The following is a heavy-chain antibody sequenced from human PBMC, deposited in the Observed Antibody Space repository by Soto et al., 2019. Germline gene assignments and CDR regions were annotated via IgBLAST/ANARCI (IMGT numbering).Heavy chain of an antibody. D-gene: IGHD4-4*01. J-gene: IGHJ6*02. CDR3: ARGYSGGYYYAMDV. Sequence: QVQLVQSGAEVKKPGSSVRVSCQASGGTVTTYAFNWVRQAPGQGLEWMGGIIPMYNKPNYAPNFLGRVTISADPSTSTAYMELTTLSSEDTAVYFCARGYSGGYYYAMDVWGQGTTVTVSS. CDR1: GGTVTTYA. V-gene: IGHV1-69*01. CDR2: IIPMYNKP.